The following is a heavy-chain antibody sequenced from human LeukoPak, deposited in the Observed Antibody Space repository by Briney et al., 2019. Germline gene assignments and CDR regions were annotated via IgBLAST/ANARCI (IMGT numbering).Heavy chain of an antibody. J-gene: IGHJ3*01. V-gene: IGHV4-59*08. CDR3: ARQVWYYDRSAFDV. Sequence: ASETLSLTCSVSGDPVSLYYWSWIRRPPGKELEWLGYIYNGAITNYNPSLKARVTISVDTSENQFSLELSSVTAADTAVYYCARQVWYYDRSAFDVWGQGTMVTVSS. CDR1: GDPVSLYY. CDR2: IYNGAIT. D-gene: IGHD3-22*01.